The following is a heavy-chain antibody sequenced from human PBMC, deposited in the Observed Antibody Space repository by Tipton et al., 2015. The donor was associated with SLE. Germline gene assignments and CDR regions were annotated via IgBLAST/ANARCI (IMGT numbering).Heavy chain of an antibody. V-gene: IGHV3-30*14. D-gene: IGHD6-19*01. CDR2: ISYDGSIQ. Sequence: SLRLSCVASGFTFSSYAVHWVRQAPGKGLEWVAVISYDGSIQYYADSVKGRFTISRDSTKNTVYLQMSSLRPDDTAMYFCARGITSGWFGYFDDWGQGTLVTVSS. J-gene: IGHJ4*02. CDR3: ARGITSGWFGYFDD. CDR1: GFTFSSYA.